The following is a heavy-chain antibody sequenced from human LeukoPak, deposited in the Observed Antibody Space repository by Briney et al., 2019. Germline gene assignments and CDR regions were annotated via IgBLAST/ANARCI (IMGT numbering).Heavy chain of an antibody. CDR2: ISYDGSNK. J-gene: IGHJ3*02. V-gene: IGHV3-30*18. D-gene: IGHD6-13*01. CDR1: GFTFSSYG. Sequence: GGSLRLSCAASGFTFSSYGMHWVRQAPGKGLEWVAVISYDGSNKYYADSVKGRFTISRDNSKNTLYLQMNSLRAEDTAVYYCAKVKAWQQLALEAFDIWGQGTMVTVSS. CDR3: AKVKAWQQLALEAFDI.